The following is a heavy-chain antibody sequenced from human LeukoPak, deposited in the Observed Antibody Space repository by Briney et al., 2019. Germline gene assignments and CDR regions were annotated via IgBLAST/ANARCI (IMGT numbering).Heavy chain of an antibody. CDR1: GYTFTAYY. Sequence: GASVKVSCKASGYTFTAYYMNWVRQAPGQGLEWMGWINPNSGGTNYAQKFQGRVTMTRDTSISTAYMELNRLTSDDTAVYYCAREYSSGWYVDYWGQGTLVTVSS. CDR2: INPNSGGT. D-gene: IGHD6-19*01. CDR3: AREYSSGWYVDY. J-gene: IGHJ4*02. V-gene: IGHV1-2*02.